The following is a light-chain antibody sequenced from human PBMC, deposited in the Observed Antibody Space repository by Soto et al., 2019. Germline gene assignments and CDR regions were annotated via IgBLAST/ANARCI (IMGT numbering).Light chain of an antibody. CDR1: QSVSSY. V-gene: IGKV3-11*01. J-gene: IGKJ5*01. CDR3: QQRSNWPPIT. CDR2: DAS. Sequence: EIVLTQSPATLSLSPAERSTLSCMASQSVSSYLAWYQQKPGQAPRLLIYDASNRATGIPAGFSGSGSGTDFTLTISSLEPEDFAVYYCQQRSNWPPITFGQGTRLEIK.